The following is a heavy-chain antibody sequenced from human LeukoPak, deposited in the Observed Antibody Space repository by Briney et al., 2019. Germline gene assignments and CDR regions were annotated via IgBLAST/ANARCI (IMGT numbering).Heavy chain of an antibody. Sequence: GGSLRLSCAASGFTFSSNYMSWVRQAPGKGLEWVSVIYSGGSTYYADSVKGRFTISRDNSKNTLYLQMSSLRAEDTAVYYCARFDSSSWYPVGWFDHWGQGTLVTVSS. D-gene: IGHD6-13*01. J-gene: IGHJ5*02. CDR1: GFTFSSNY. CDR3: ARFDSSSWYPVGWFDH. V-gene: IGHV3-53*01. CDR2: IYSGGST.